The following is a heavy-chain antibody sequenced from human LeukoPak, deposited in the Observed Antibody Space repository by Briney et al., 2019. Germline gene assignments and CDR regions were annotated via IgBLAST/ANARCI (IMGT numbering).Heavy chain of an antibody. D-gene: IGHD3-16*02. CDR3: AKCLGELSTDYFDY. Sequence: GGSLRLSCAASGFTFSTYAMSWVRQAPGKGLEWVSAISGSVFTTYYADSVKGRFTISRDNSKNTLFLQMDSLRAEDTAVYYCAKCLGELSTDYFDYWGQGTLVTVSS. CDR2: ISGSVFTT. J-gene: IGHJ4*02. CDR1: GFTFSTYA. V-gene: IGHV3-23*01.